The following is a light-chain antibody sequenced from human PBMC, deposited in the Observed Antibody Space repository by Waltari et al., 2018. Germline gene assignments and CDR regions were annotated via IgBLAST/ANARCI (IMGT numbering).Light chain of an antibody. CDR2: DVS. V-gene: IGLV2-8*01. Sequence: QSALTQPPSASGSPGQSVTISCTGSISDVATYDYVSWYQQHPGKAPRLLIYDVSKRPSGVSYRFSDSKSGNTASLTVSGLQADDEADYYCSSYLDTRERVFGTGTKVTVL. J-gene: IGLJ1*01. CDR3: SSYLDTRERV. CDR1: ISDVATYDY.